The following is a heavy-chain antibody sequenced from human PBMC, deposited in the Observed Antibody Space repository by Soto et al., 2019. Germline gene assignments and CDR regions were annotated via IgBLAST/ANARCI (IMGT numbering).Heavy chain of an antibody. D-gene: IGHD4-17*01. J-gene: IGHJ4*02. CDR2: ISHTGRT. CDR3: ARDDTTGLFDF. CDR1: TGSMRTYY. Sequence: SETLSLTCSVSTGSMRTYYWTWIRQSPGKGLEWIGQISHTGRTKYNPSLESRVTISVDTSRKQFSLKLTSVTAADTALYYCARDDTTGLFDFWGQGTLVTVS. V-gene: IGHV4-59*01.